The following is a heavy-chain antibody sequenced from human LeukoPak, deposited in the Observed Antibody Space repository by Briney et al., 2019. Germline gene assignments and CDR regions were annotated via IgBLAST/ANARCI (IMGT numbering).Heavy chain of an antibody. CDR3: ARAQGGLGFDT. J-gene: IGHJ4*02. Sequence: SVKVSCKFSGGTFSNFFINWVRLTPGQGLEWMGMIIPILGTVTYAQKFQGRGTMTADASTSTAYMELTSLRSEDTAIYYCARAQGGLGFDTWGQGTLVTVSS. CDR1: GGTFSNFF. CDR2: IIPILGTV. D-gene: IGHD3-16*01. V-gene: IGHV1-69*11.